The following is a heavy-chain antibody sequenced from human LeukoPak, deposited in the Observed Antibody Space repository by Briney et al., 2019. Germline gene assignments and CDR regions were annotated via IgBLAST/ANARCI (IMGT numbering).Heavy chain of an antibody. D-gene: IGHD7-27*01. CDR3: ARDLAWGAFDY. Sequence: GGSLRLSCAASGFTFSNHGMNWVRQAPGKGLEWLSGVSPPGGGTYYADSVKGRFTISRDDSKNTLSLQMNSLGVEDTATYYCARDLAWGAFDYWGQGTLVTVSS. V-gene: IGHV3-23*01. J-gene: IGHJ4*02. CDR1: GFTFSNHG. CDR2: VSPPGGGT.